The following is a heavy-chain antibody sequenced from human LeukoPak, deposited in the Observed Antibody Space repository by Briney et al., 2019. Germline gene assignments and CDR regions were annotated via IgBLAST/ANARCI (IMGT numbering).Heavy chain of an antibody. CDR1: GYTFTNYF. CDR3: ARDDYGDYVSYFLH. CDR2: VNPSDGHT. D-gene: IGHD4-17*01. V-gene: IGHV1-46*01. J-gene: IGHJ1*01. Sequence: ASVKVSCKASGYTFTNYFMHWVRQAPGQGLEWMGIVNPSDGHTTYAQNFQGRVTVTRDTSTSTAYMELRSLRSDDTAVYYCARDDYGDYVSYFLHWGQGTLVIVSS.